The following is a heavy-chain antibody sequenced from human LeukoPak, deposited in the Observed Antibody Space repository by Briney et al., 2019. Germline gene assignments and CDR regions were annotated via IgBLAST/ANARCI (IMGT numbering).Heavy chain of an antibody. V-gene: IGHV4-59*08. CDR2: IYYSGST. CDR3: ARRGSGSYCDY. Sequence: PSETLSLTCTVSGVSISSYYWSWIRQPPGKGLEWIGYIYYSGSTNYNPSLKSRVTISVDTSKNQFSLKLSSVTAADTAVYYCARRGSGSYCDYWGQGTLVTVSS. J-gene: IGHJ4*02. D-gene: IGHD1-26*01. CDR1: GVSISSYY.